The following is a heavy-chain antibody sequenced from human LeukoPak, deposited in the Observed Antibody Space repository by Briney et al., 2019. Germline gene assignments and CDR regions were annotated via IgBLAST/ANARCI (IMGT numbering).Heavy chain of an antibody. D-gene: IGHD6-19*01. CDR3: ARDIAQYSSGWYVMNY. CDR2: ISAYNGNT. V-gene: IGHV1-18*01. CDR1: GYTFTHYG. Sequence: ASVKVSCKASGYTFTHYGISWVRQAPGQGLEWVGWISAYNGNTNYAQNLQGRVTMATDTSTTTAYMEVRSLRSDDPAVYYCARDIAQYSSGWYVMNYWGQGTLVTVSS. J-gene: IGHJ4*02.